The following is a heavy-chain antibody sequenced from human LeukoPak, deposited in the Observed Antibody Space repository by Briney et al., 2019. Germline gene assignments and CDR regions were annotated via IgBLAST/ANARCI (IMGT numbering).Heavy chain of an antibody. CDR1: GFTFSDYY. CDR2: ISVSGSYT. Sequence: PGGSLRLSCAASGFTFSDYYMSWIRQAPGKGLEWISYISVSGSYTNYADSVKGRFTISRDNAKNSLYPQMISLRAEDTAVYYCARCGTPNNYYGYGVDVWGQGTTVIVSS. CDR3: ARCGTPNNYYGYGVDV. D-gene: IGHD1-26*01. V-gene: IGHV3-11*03. J-gene: IGHJ6*02.